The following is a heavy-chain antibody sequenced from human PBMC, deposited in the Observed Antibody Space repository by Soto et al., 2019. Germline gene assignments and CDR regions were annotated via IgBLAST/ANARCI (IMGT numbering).Heavy chain of an antibody. Sequence: EVHLEESGGDLVQPGGSLRLSCSASGFIFGFYWMTWVRQAPGKGLEWVANIERHGNDKYYVDSVTGRFTNSRDNAQNSLFLQMNNLRAEDTAVYFCARIRATDYEIDYWGQGTLLTVSS. V-gene: IGHV3-7*03. CDR3: ARIRATDYEIDY. CDR1: GFIFGFYW. D-gene: IGHD3-22*01. CDR2: IERHGNDK. J-gene: IGHJ4*02.